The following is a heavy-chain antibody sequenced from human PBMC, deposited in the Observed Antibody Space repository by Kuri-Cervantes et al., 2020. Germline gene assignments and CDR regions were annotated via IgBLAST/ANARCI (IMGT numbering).Heavy chain of an antibody. V-gene: IGHV4-4*07. CDR1: GGSISSYY. J-gene: IGHJ4*02. CDR3: ARVFGTIFEPVFDY. D-gene: IGHD3-3*01. Sequence: SETLSPPFTVSGGSISSYYWNWIRQPAGKGLEWIGRIYTSGSTNYNPSLKSRVTMSVDTSTNQFSLKLSSVTAADTAVYYSARVFGTIFEPVFDYWGQGTLVTVSS. CDR2: IYTSGST.